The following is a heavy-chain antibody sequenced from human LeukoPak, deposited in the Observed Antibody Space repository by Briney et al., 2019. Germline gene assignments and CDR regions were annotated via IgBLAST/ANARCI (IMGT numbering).Heavy chain of an antibody. CDR3: AKDLPLRLYYYGSGDY. CDR1: GFTFSSYA. D-gene: IGHD3-10*01. J-gene: IGHJ4*02. CDR2: ISGSGGST. Sequence: PGGSLRLSCAASGFTFSSYAMSWVRQAPGKGLERVSAISGSGGSTYYADSVKGRFTISRDNSKNTLYLQMNSLRAEDTAVYYCAKDLPLRLYYYGSGDYWGQGTLVTVSS. V-gene: IGHV3-23*01.